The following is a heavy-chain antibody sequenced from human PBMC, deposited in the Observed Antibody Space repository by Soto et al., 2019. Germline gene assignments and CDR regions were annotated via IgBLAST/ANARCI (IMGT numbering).Heavy chain of an antibody. CDR1: GFTFSSFV. V-gene: IGHV3-33*01. J-gene: IGHJ4*02. D-gene: IGHD2-15*01. Sequence: GGSLSLSCAASGFTFSSFVMHWVRQAPGKGLEWVAVIWYDGSNKHYADSVKGRFTISRDNSKNTLSLQMSSLRAEDTAVYYCVRDLHEPLATDALRVANWGQGTQVTVSS. CDR3: VRDLHEPLATDALRVAN. CDR2: IWYDGSNK.